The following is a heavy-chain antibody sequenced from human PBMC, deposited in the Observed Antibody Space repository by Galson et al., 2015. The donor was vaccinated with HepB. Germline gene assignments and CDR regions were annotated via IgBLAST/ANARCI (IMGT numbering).Heavy chain of an antibody. CDR3: AKDNGLSPFWYMDV. CDR2: ISAYNGNT. CDR1: GYAFSSYG. D-gene: IGHD2/OR15-2a*01. J-gene: IGHJ6*03. Sequence: SVKVSCKASGYAFSSYGISWVRQAPGQGLQWMGWISAYNGNTNYAQKLQGRVTMTTDTSTSTAYMDLRSLRSDDTAVYYCAKDNGLSPFWYMDVWGKGTTVTVSS. V-gene: IGHV1-18*01.